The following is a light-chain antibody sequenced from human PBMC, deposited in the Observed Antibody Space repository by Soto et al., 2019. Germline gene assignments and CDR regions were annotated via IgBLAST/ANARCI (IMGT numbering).Light chain of an antibody. V-gene: IGKV2-28*01. CDR2: LGS. J-gene: IGKJ2*01. CDR3: MQVLQTPYT. CDR1: QSLLYSNGYNY. Sequence: DIVMTQSPLSLPVTPGEPASISCRSSQSLLYSNGYNYLDWYLQRPGQSPQLLIYLGSNRASGVPDGFSGSGSGTDFTLKISRVEAEDVGIYYCMQVLQTPYTFGQGTKLEIK.